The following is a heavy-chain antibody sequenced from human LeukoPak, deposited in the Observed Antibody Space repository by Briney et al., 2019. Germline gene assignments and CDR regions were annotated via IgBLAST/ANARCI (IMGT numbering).Heavy chain of an antibody. CDR1: GFTFSSYE. D-gene: IGHD3-10*02. V-gene: IGHV3-48*03. Sequence: GGSLRLSCAASGFTFSSYEMNWVRQAPGKGLEWVSYISSSGSTIYYADSVKGRFTISGDNAKNSLYLQMNSLRAEDTAVYYCSELGITMIGGVWGKGTTVTISS. J-gene: IGHJ6*04. CDR2: ISSSGSTI. CDR3: SELGITMIGGV.